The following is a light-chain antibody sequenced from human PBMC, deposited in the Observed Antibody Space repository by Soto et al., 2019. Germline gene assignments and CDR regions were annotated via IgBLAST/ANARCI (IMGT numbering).Light chain of an antibody. J-gene: IGKJ2*01. CDR3: QQYNDWPYT. CDR2: SAS. V-gene: IGKV3-15*01. CDR1: QSVNNN. Sequence: EIVMTQSPGTLSVSPGERATLSCRASQSVNNNLAWYQQKPGQTPRLLIYSASTRATGIPSRFSGSGSGTEFTLTISSLQSDDFALYYCQQYNDWPYTFDRGTKLEIK.